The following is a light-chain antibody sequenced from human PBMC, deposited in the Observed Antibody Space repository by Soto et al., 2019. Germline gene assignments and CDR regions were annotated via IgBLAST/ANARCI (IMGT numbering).Light chain of an antibody. CDR1: QSVSSSF. CDR3: QQYDNSPWT. CDR2: GAS. Sequence: EIVLTQSPGTLSLSPGERATLSCRASQSVSSSFLAWYQQKPGQAPRLLIYGASSRATGIPDRFSVSGSGTGFTLTISRLEPEDFAVYYCQQYDNSPWTFGQGTKVEIK. J-gene: IGKJ1*01. V-gene: IGKV3-20*01.